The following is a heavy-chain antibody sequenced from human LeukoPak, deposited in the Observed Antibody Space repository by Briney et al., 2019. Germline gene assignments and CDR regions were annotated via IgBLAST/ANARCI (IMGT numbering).Heavy chain of an antibody. Sequence: GGSLRLSCAASGFTFSDYYMSWIRQAPGKGLEWVSYISSSGSTIYYADSVKGRFTISRDNSKNTLYLQMNSLRAEDTAVYYCAKEVMIVDYGDLRDYWGQGTLVTVSS. CDR1: GFTFSDYY. D-gene: IGHD4-17*01. J-gene: IGHJ4*02. CDR3: AKEVMIVDYGDLRDY. CDR2: ISSSGSTI. V-gene: IGHV3-11*01.